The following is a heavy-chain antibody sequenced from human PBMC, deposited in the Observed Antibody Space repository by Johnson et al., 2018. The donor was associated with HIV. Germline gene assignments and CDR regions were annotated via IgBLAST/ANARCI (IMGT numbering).Heavy chain of an antibody. V-gene: IGHV3-7*01. D-gene: IGHD1-1*01. CDR3: ATQRGFNWNDNAFDI. Sequence: LSCAASGFTFSSYWMSWVRQAPGKGLEWVANIKQDGSEKYYVDFVKGRFTISRDTSQNTVFLQMNSLRAEDTAVYYCATQRGFNWNDNAFDIWGQGTKVTVSS. CDR1: GFTFSSYW. CDR2: IKQDGSEK. J-gene: IGHJ3*02.